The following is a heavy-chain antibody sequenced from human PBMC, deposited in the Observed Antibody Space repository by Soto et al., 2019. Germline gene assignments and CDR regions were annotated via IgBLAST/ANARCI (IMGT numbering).Heavy chain of an antibody. D-gene: IGHD6-6*01. CDR1: GASITSSSHW. V-gene: IGHV4-39*01. Sequence: QLQLQESGPGVVKPSEALSLTCIVSGASITSSSHWWGWIRQPPGKGLEWIGSMSNSRDTYYNSSLQSRVTISVDTSKNQFSLKLNSVTAADTALYYCARRGVSSSSFDYWGQGTLVTVSS. CDR2: MSNSRDT. J-gene: IGHJ4*02. CDR3: ARRGVSSSSFDY.